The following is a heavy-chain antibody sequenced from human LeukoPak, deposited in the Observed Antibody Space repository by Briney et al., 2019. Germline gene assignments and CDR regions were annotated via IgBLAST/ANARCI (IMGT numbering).Heavy chain of an antibody. D-gene: IGHD3-3*01. CDR1: GFTFSSCE. Sequence: PGGSLRLSCAASGFTFSSCEMNWVRQGPGKGLEWVAYISSSGNTMYYADSVKGRFTISRDNAKNSLYLQMNSLRAEDTAVHYCARDPPAYYDFWSGYPLDAFDIWGQGTMVTVSS. V-gene: IGHV3-48*03. CDR3: ARDPPAYYDFWSGYPLDAFDI. CDR2: ISSSGNTM. J-gene: IGHJ3*02.